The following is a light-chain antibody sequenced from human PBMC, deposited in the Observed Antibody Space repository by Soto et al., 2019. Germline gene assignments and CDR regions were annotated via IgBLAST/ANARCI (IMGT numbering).Light chain of an antibody. CDR3: QQRSNGPPYT. CDR1: QSVSTS. V-gene: IGKV3-11*01. J-gene: IGKJ2*01. CDR2: AAS. Sequence: DTVLTPSPSTLSLSPRERATLSCRASQSVSTSLAWYQQKPGQAPRLLIYAASNRATGIPARFSGSGSGTDFTLTISSLHPEDFAVYYCQQRSNGPPYTVGQGTKVDIK.